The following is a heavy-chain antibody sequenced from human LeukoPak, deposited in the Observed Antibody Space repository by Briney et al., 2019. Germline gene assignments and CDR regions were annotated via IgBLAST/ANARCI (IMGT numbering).Heavy chain of an antibody. Sequence: GGSLRLSCAASGFTFSSYGMHWVRQAPGKGLEWVAVIWYDGSNKYYADSVKGRFTISRDNSKNTLYLQMNSLRAKDTAVYYCSRGGYDILTGSLYYFDYWGQGTLVTVSS. J-gene: IGHJ4*02. CDR2: IWYDGSNK. CDR3: SRGGYDILTGSLYYFDY. D-gene: IGHD3-9*01. V-gene: IGHV3-33*01. CDR1: GFTFSSYG.